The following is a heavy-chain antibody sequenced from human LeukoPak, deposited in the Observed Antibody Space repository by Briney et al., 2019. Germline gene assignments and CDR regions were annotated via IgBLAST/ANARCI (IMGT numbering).Heavy chain of an antibody. CDR1: GYSMKSGYY. J-gene: IGHJ6*03. D-gene: IGHD6-6*01. CDR3: VRDAAHYMDV. CDR2: MFHSGST. Sequence: PSETLSLTCTVSGYSMKSGYYWGWIRQSPGKGLEWMGSMFHSGSTYDNASLKSRVSISVDTSNNQFCLKLTSVTAADTAVYYCVRDAAHYMDVWGKGTTVTVSS. V-gene: IGHV4-38-2*02.